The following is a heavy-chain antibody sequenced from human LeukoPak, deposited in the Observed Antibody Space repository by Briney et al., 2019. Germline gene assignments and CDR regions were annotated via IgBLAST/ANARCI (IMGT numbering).Heavy chain of an antibody. J-gene: IGHJ3*02. CDR1: GGTFSSYA. D-gene: IGHD6-13*01. V-gene: IGHV1-69*06. Sequence: SVKVSCKASGGTFSSYAISWVRQAPGQGLEWMGGIIPIFGTANYAQKFQGRVTITADKSTSTAYMELSSLRSEDTAVYYCARSLLQGMAAAGLAADIWGQGTMVTVSS. CDR3: ARSLLQGMAAAGLAADI. CDR2: IIPIFGTA.